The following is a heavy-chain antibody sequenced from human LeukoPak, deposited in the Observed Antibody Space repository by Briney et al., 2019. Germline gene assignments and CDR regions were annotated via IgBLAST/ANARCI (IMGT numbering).Heavy chain of an antibody. Sequence: SETLSLTCTVSGGSICSYYWSWIRQPAGKGLEWIGRIYTSGSTNYNPSLKSRVTMSVDTSKNQSSLKLSSVTAADTAVYYCARTLIGYCSGGSCYSNYYYYGMDVWGQGTTVTVSS. CDR3: ARTLIGYCSGGSCYSNYYYYGMDV. J-gene: IGHJ6*02. V-gene: IGHV4-4*07. CDR2: IYTSGST. D-gene: IGHD2-15*01. CDR1: GGSICSYY.